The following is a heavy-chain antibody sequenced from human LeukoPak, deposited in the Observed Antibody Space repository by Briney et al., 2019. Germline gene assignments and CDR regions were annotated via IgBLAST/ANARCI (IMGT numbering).Heavy chain of an antibody. Sequence: AGGSLRLSCAASRFTFSDYYTSWIRQPPGKGLEWIGYIYYSGSTNYNPSLKSRVTISVDTSKNQVSLKLSSVTAADTAVYYCARGNDYWGQGTLVTVSS. V-gene: IGHV4-59*08. CDR1: RFTFSDYY. J-gene: IGHJ4*02. CDR3: ARGNDY. CDR2: IYYSGST.